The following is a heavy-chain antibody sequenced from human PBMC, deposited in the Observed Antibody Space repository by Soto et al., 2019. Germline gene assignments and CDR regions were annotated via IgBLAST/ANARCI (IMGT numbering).Heavy chain of an antibody. Sequence: PSETLSLTCTVSGGSITSTGDYWGWIRQSPGKGLEWIGNIYYTGTTEYNPSLQSRVTIFVDTSKNQFSLQMNSVTAPDTAVYFCARRSSSWFYFDYWGQGKLVT. CDR3: ARRSSSWFYFDY. CDR2: IYYTGTT. D-gene: IGHD2-2*01. CDR1: GGSITSTGDY. V-gene: IGHV4-39*01. J-gene: IGHJ4*02.